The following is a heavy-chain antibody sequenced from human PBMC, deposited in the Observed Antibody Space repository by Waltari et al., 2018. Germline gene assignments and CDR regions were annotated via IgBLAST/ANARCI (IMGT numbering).Heavy chain of an antibody. J-gene: IGHJ4*02. CDR1: SGSFSGFH. D-gene: IGHD2-21*02. Sequence: QVQLQQWGAGLLKPSETLSLTCVIHSGSFSGFHWSWLRQTPGQGLEWIGEILPSGGTNYNPSHKSRVTMSVDTFNNLFSRKLVSVDAADTAVYYCARGGDCGGDCVLGYWGQGTLVTVSS. CDR3: ARGGDCGGDCVLGY. CDR2: ILPSGGT. V-gene: IGHV4-34*01.